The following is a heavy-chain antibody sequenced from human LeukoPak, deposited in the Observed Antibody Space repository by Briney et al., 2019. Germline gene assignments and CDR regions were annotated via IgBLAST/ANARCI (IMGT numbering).Heavy chain of an antibody. V-gene: IGHV3-7*01. CDR1: ELTFSGYW. J-gene: IGHJ4*02. CDR2: IKTDGSEK. CDR3: ARLMYYHHFDY. D-gene: IGHD2-8*01. Sequence: PGGSLRLSCAASELTFSGYWMSWVRQAPGKGLEWVARIKTDGSEKYYVDSVKGRFTISRDNAKNSLYLQMNSLRAEDTAVYYCARLMYYHHFDYWGQGTLVTVSS.